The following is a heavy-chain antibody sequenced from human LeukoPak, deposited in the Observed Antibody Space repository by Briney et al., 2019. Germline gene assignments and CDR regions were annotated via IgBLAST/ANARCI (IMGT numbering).Heavy chain of an antibody. V-gene: IGHV3-11*01. CDR2: ISSSGSTI. D-gene: IGHD6-13*01. Sequence: PGGSLRLSCAASGFTFSDYYMSWIRQAPGKGLEWVSYISSSGSTIYYADSVKGRFTISRDNAKTSLYLQMNSLRAEDTAVYYCARAPREGSSWYGPWFDPWGQGTLVTVSS. J-gene: IGHJ5*02. CDR1: GFTFSDYY. CDR3: ARAPREGSSWYGPWFDP.